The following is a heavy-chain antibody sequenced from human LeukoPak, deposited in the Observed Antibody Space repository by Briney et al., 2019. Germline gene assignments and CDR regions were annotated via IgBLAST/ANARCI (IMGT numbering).Heavy chain of an antibody. CDR2: ISWNSGSI. CDR3: AKTTSCCLNYFYMDV. Sequence: GGTLRLSCAASGFTFSSYGMSWVRQAPGKGLEWVSGISWNSGSIGYADSVKGRFTISRDNAKNSLYLQMNSLRAEDMALYYCAKTTSCCLNYFYMDVWGKGTTVTVSS. J-gene: IGHJ6*03. V-gene: IGHV3-9*03. D-gene: IGHD2-2*01. CDR1: GFTFSSYG.